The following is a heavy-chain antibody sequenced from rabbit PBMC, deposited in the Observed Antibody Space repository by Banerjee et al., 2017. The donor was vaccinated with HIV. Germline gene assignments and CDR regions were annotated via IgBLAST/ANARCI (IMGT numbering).Heavy chain of an antibody. V-gene: IGHV1S40*01. J-gene: IGHJ2*01. CDR2: IYTSSGST. CDR1: GMDFSNYYY. Sequence: QSLEESGGDLVKPGGTLTLTCKASGMDFSNYYYMCWVRQAPGKGLELIACIYTSSGSTVYANWAKGRFTISKTSSTTVTLQMTSLTAADTATYFCARDHYVGYAGVGPDAFDPWGPGTLVTVS. D-gene: IGHD4-2*01. CDR3: ARDHYVGYAGVGPDAFDP.